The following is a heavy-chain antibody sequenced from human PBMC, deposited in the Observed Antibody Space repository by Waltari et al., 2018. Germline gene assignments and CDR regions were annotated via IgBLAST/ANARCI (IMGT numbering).Heavy chain of an antibody. CDR3: ARHARRGGNWFDP. Sequence: QLQLQESGPGLVKPSETLSLTCTVSGGSISSSRYYWGWIRQPPGKGLEWIGSIYYSGSTYYNPSLKSRVTISVDTSKNQFSLKLSSVTAADTAVYYCARHARRGGNWFDPWGQGTLVTVSS. V-gene: IGHV4-39*01. J-gene: IGHJ5*02. D-gene: IGHD3-16*01. CDR1: GGSISSSRYY. CDR2: IYYSGST.